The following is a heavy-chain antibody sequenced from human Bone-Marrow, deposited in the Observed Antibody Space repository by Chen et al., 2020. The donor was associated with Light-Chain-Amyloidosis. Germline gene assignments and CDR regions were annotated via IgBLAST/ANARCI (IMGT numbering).Heavy chain of an antibody. CDR3: ARRGAVAGIIDY. J-gene: IGHJ4*02. V-gene: IGHV3-21*01. Sequence: EVQLVESGGGLVKHGGSLRLSCAASGFTFSSYSMNWVCQAPGTGLEWVSSISSSSSYIYYADSVKGRFTISRDNAKNSLYLQMNSLRAEDTAVYYCARRGAVAGIIDYWGQGTLVTVSS. D-gene: IGHD6-19*01. CDR2: ISSSSSYI. CDR1: GFTFSSYS.